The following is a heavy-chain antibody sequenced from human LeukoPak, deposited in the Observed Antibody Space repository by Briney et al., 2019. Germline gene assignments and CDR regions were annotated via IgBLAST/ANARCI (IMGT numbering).Heavy chain of an antibody. V-gene: IGHV4-30-4*01. D-gene: IGHD4-17*01. Sequence: MPSETLSLTCTVSGGSISSGDYYWSWIRQPPGKGLEWIGYIYYSGSTYYNPSLKSRVTISVDTSKNQFSLKLSSVTAADTAVYYCARPSLDSGDAFDIWGQGTMVTVSS. J-gene: IGHJ3*02. CDR2: IYYSGST. CDR1: GGSISSGDYY. CDR3: ARPSLDSGDAFDI.